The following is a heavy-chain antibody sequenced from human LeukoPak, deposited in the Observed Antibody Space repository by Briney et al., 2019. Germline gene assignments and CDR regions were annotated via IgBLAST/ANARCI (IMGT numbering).Heavy chain of an antibody. CDR1: GGSISSGDYY. D-gene: IGHD2-2*01. J-gene: IGHJ4*02. Sequence: SETLSLTCTVSGGSISSGDYYWSWIRQPPGKGLEWIGYIYYSGSTYYNPSLKSRVTISVDTSKNQFSLKLSSVTAADTAVYYCARVPLVLPAPSGDYWGQGTLVTVSS. V-gene: IGHV4-30-4*01. CDR3: ARVPLVLPAPSGDY. CDR2: IYYSGST.